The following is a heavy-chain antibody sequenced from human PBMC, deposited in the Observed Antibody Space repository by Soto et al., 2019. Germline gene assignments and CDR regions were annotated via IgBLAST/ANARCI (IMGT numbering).Heavy chain of an antibody. J-gene: IGHJ6*04. CDR1: GFTFSDYY. CDR2: IVGSSGSII. Sequence: QVQLVESGGGLVMPGGSLRLCCGASGFTFSDYYMSWIRQAPGKGLEGISYIVGSSGSIIYYADSVKGRFTISRDNAKNSLYLQMNSLRPEDTAVYYCARELGYFLDVWGKGTTVTVSS. D-gene: IGHD2-15*01. CDR3: ARELGYFLDV. V-gene: IGHV3-11*01.